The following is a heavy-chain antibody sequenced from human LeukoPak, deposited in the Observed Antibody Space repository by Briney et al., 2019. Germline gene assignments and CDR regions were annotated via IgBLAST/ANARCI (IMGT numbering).Heavy chain of an antibody. V-gene: IGHV4-59*08. J-gene: IGHJ4*02. CDR2: IYYSGST. D-gene: IGHD7-27*01. CDR3: ARQTPRTGDLDY. CDR1: GGSISSYY. Sequence: SETPSLTCTVSGGSISSYYWSWIRQPPGKGLEWIGYIYYSGSTNYNPSLKSRVTISVDTSKNQFSLKLSSVTAADTAVYYCARQTPRTGDLDYWGQGTLVTVSS.